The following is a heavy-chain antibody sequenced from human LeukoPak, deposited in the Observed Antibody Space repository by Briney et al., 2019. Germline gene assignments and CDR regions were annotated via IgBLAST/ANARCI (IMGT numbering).Heavy chain of an antibody. CDR2: IKPSDGST. CDR1: GFIFTNYF. D-gene: IGHD5-12*01. J-gene: IGHJ4*02. Sequence: ASMKVSCKASGFIFTNYFMHWVRQAPGQGLEWMGMIKPSDGSTRYAQRLQDRVTMTSDTSTTTLYMELSSLRAEDTAVYYCARAVDQDFDYWGQGTLVTVSS. V-gene: IGHV1-46*01. CDR3: ARAVDQDFDY.